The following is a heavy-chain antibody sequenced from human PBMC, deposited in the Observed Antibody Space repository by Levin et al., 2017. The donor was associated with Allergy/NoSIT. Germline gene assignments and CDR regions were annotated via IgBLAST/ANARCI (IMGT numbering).Heavy chain of an antibody. D-gene: IGHD2-2*01. CDR3: ARDEGYCSSTSCYGYGMDV. Sequence: GGSLRLSCAASGFTVSSNYMSWVRQAPGKGLEWVSVIYSGGSTYYADSVKGRFTISRDNSKNTLYLQMNSLRAEDTAVYYCARDEGYCSSTSCYGYGMDVWGQGTTVTVSS. CDR2: IYSGGST. J-gene: IGHJ6*02. V-gene: IGHV3-66*01. CDR1: GFTVSSNY.